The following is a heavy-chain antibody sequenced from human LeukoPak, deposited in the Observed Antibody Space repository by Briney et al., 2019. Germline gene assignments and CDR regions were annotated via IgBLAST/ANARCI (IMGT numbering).Heavy chain of an antibody. CDR1: GFTFSSYW. J-gene: IGHJ4*02. V-gene: IGHV3-7*01. D-gene: IGHD3-10*01. CDR2: IKQDGSEK. CDR3: ARAHYYGSGSYYVDY. Sequence: PGGSLRLSCAASGFTFSSYWMSWVRQAPGKGLEWVANIKQDGSEKYYVDSVKGRFTISRDNAKNSLYLQMNSLRAEDTAVYYCARAHYYGSGSYYVDYWGQGTLVTVSS.